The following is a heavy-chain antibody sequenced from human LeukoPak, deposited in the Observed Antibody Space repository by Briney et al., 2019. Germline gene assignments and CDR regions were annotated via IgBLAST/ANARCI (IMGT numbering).Heavy chain of an antibody. Sequence: GGSLRLSCAASGFTFSSYAMSWVRQAPGKGLEWVSAISGSGGFTYYADSAKGRFTISRDNSKNTLYLQVNSLRAEDTAVYYCAKGFDYGDYLPKYWGQGTLVTVSS. J-gene: IGHJ4*02. CDR1: GFTFSSYA. V-gene: IGHV3-23*01. D-gene: IGHD4-17*01. CDR3: AKGFDYGDYLPKY. CDR2: ISGSGGFT.